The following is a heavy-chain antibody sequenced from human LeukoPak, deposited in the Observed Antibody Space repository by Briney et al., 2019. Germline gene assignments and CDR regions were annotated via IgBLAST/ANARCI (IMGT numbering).Heavy chain of an antibody. J-gene: IGHJ6*03. CDR1: GGSISSYY. CDR3: AGGTYYDSSGYYPEYYMDV. D-gene: IGHD3-22*01. Sequence: PSETLSLTCTVSGGSISSYYGSWIRQPPGKGLEWIGYVYYSGSTNYNPSLKSRVTISVDTSKNQFSLTLSSVTAADSAVYYCAGGTYYDSSGYYPEYYMDVWGRGTTVTVSS. CDR2: VYYSGST. V-gene: IGHV4-59*01.